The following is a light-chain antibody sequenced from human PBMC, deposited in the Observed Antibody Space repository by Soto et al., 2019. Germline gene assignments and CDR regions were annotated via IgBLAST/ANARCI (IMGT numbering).Light chain of an antibody. J-gene: IGKJ5*01. Sequence: DIVMTQSPATLSVSPGETATVSCRASQYVSNKVAWYQQKPGQAPRLLILGASTRATGVPARFSGSGSGTEFTLSISSLQSEDFAVYYCKQYKEWPPFTFGQGTRLEIK. CDR3: KQYKEWPPFT. CDR1: QYVSNK. CDR2: GAS. V-gene: IGKV3-15*01.